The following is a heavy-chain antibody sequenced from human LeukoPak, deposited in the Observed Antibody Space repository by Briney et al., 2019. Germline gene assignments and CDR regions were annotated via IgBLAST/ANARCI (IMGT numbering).Heavy chain of an antibody. Sequence: GGSLRLSCAASGFTFSSYAMSWVRQAPGKGLEWVSPISGSGASTFYADSVKGRFTISRDNSKNTLYLQMNSLRAEDTAVYYCARDRSYYDFWSGRAGYYDYVWGSYRSPFDYWGQGTLVTVSS. D-gene: IGHD3-16*02. V-gene: IGHV3-23*01. CDR3: ARDRSYYDFWSGRAGYYDYVWGSYRSPFDY. J-gene: IGHJ4*02. CDR2: ISGSGAST. CDR1: GFTFSSYA.